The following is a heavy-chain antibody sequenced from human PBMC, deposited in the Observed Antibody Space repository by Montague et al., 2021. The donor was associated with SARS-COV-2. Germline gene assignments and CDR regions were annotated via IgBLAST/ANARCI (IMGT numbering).Heavy chain of an antibody. CDR2: INHYGST. V-gene: IGHV4-34*01. D-gene: IGHD4-11*01. CDR1: GGSFSGNY. J-gene: IGHJ6*02. Sequence: SETLSLTCAVDGGSFSGNYWSWIRQPPGKGLEWIGEINHYGSTNXXPSLKSRVTMSVDTSKNQFSLKLSSVTAADTAVYYCARGLPVTTLFYDFGMDVWGQGTPVTVSS. CDR3: ARGLPVTTLFYDFGMDV.